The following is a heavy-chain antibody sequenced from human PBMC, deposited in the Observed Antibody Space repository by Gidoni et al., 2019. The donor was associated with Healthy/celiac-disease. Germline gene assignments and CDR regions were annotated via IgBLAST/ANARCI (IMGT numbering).Heavy chain of an antibody. V-gene: IGHV3-30*18. D-gene: IGHD6-19*01. CDR3: AKDKEEQWLLFRTSGYYYGMDV. Sequence: QVQLVESGGGVVQPGRSLRLSCAASGSPFSSYGMHWVRQAPGKGLEWVEFISYDGSNKYYADSVKGRFTISRDNSKNTLYLQMNSLRAEDTAVYYCAKDKEEQWLLFRTSGYYYGMDVWGQGTTVTVSS. J-gene: IGHJ6*02. CDR2: ISYDGSNK. CDR1: GSPFSSYG.